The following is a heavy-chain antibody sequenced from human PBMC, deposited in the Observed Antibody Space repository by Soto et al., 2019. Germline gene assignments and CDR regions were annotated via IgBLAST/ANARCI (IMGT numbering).Heavy chain of an antibody. CDR2: IWYDGSNK. V-gene: IGHV3-33*01. D-gene: IGHD4-17*01. Sequence: GGSLRLSCAASGFTFSSYGMHWVRQAPGKGLEWVAVIWYDGSNKYCADSVKGRFTISRDNSKNTLYLQMNSLRAEDTAVYYCAREDYEDYYYYYGMDVWGQGTTVTVSS. CDR3: AREDYEDYYYYYGMDV. J-gene: IGHJ6*02. CDR1: GFTFSSYG.